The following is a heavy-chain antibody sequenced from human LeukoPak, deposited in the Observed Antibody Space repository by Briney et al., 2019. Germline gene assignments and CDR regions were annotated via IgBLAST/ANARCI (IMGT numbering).Heavy chain of an antibody. CDR2: LSWNSGST. Sequence: GRSLRLSCAASGLVFDQHGARWVSQGQRRGREWGASLSWNSGSTTYADSVKGRFTISRDSALYLQMDSLRAEDTAFYYCARDLGIGGSPEGFDLWGQGTMVTVSS. V-gene: IGHV3-20*04. D-gene: IGHD1-26*01. CDR3: ARDLGIGGSPEGFDL. CDR1: GLVFDQHG. J-gene: IGHJ3*01.